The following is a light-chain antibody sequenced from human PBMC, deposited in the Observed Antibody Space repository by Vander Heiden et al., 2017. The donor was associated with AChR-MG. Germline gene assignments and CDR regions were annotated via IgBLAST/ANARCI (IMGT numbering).Light chain of an antibody. CDR2: QKD. CDR3: QAWDSRSNWV. Sequence: SYNLTHPPSVSVSPGHTAPLPSPGDNLGDQYLSSYQQKPGQPPLLIIYQKDKRPSGIPERFSGSNSGNTATLTIGGTQSVDEADFFCQAWDSRSNWVFGGGTKLTVL. V-gene: IGLV3-1*01. CDR1: NLGDQY. J-gene: IGLJ3*02.